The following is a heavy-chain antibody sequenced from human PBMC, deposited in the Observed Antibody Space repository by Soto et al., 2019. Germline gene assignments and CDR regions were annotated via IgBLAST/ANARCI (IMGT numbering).Heavy chain of an antibody. V-gene: IGHV3-23*01. CDR2: ISGSGGST. CDR1: GFTFSSYA. D-gene: IGHD3-10*01. J-gene: IGHJ5*02. CDR3: ASSGSYYITWWFDP. Sequence: PGGSLRLSCAASGFTFSSYAMSWVRQAPGKGLEWVSAISGSGGSTYYADSVKGRFTISRDNSKNTLYLQMNSLRAEDTAVYYCASSGSYYITWWFDPWGQVTLVTVSS.